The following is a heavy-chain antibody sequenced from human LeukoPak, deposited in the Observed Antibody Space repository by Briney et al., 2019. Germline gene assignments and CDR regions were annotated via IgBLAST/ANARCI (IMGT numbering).Heavy chain of an antibody. V-gene: IGHV4-34*01. D-gene: IGHD1-1*01. CDR2: INHSGST. CDR3: ARCENAINWFDP. CDR1: GGSFSGYY. J-gene: IGHJ5*02. Sequence: PSETLSLTCAVYGGSFSGYYWSWIRQPPGKGLEWIGEINHSGSTNYNPSLKSRVTISVDTSKYQFSLKLSSVTAADTAVYYCARCENAINWFDPWGQGTLVTVSS.